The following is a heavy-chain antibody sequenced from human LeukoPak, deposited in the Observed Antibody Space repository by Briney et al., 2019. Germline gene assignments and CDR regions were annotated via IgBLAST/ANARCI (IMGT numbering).Heavy chain of an antibody. V-gene: IGHV3-23*01. Sequence: GGSLRLSCAASGFTFINYGMSWVRQAPGKGLEWVSVISGSGENTYYADSVKGRFTISRDNFKNTLYLQMNSLRAEDTAVYYCAKPLYNSGWYGGGDYWGQGTLVSVSS. CDR2: ISGSGENT. J-gene: IGHJ4*02. D-gene: IGHD6-19*01. CDR3: AKPLYNSGWYGGGDY. CDR1: GFTFINYG.